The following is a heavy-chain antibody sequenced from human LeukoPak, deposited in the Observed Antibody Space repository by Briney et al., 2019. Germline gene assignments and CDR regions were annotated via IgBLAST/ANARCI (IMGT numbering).Heavy chain of an antibody. CDR2: ISSSGGTI. D-gene: IGHD1-26*01. V-gene: IGHV3-11*01. CDR3: ASGPSGSYYDVDYYCDY. Sequence: GGSLRLSCAASGFTFSDYYMSWIRQAPGKGLEWVSYISSSGGTIYYADSVKGRFTISRDNAKNSLYLQMNSLRAEDTAVYYCASGPSGSYYDVDYYCDYWGQGTLVTVSS. J-gene: IGHJ4*02. CDR1: GFTFSDYY.